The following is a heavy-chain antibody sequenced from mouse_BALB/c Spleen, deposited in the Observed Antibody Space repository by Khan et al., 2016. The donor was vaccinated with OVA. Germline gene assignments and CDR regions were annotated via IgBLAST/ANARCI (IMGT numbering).Heavy chain of an antibody. J-gene: IGHJ3*01. Sequence: QVQLKQSGTELARPGASVKMSCKASGYTFTTYTMHWVKQRPGQGLEWIGYIRPSSGYTNYNQKFKDKATLTADTSSIQAFMQLSSLTSEDSSVYYCAREGAYYRSDGWFAYWGQGTLVTVSA. V-gene: IGHV1-4*01. CDR2: IRPSSGYT. CDR1: GYTFTTYT. D-gene: IGHD2-14*01. CDR3: AREGAYYRSDGWFAY.